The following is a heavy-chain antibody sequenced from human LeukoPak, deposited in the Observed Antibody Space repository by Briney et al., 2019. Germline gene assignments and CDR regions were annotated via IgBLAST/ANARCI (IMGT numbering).Heavy chain of an antibody. CDR2: IRSKANSYAT. CDR1: GFTFSGSE. Sequence: GGSLRLSCAASGFTFSGSEMHWVRQASGKGLEWVGRIRSKANSYATAYAASVKGRFTISRDDSKNTAYLQMNSLKTEDTAAYYCARQTDRSVFYSRQPIDYWGQGTLVTVSS. CDR3: ARQTDRSVFYSRQPIDY. V-gene: IGHV3-73*01. J-gene: IGHJ4*02. D-gene: IGHD3-22*01.